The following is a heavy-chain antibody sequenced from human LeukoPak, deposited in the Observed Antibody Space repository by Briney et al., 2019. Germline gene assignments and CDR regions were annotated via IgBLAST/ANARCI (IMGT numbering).Heavy chain of an antibody. CDR1: GGSISNGGYY. Sequence: SQTLSLTCTVSGGSISNGGYYWSWIRQHPGKGLEWIVDIYYSGSTYYNPSLKSRVTISVDTSKNQFSLKLSSVTAADTAVYYCARAQRGDGFDIWGQGTMVTVSS. V-gene: IGHV4-31*03. D-gene: IGHD6-25*01. J-gene: IGHJ3*02. CDR3: ARAQRGDGFDI. CDR2: IYYSGST.